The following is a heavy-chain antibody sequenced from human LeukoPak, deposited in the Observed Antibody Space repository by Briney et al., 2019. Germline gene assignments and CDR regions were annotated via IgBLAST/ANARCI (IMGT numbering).Heavy chain of an antibody. D-gene: IGHD4-17*01. J-gene: IGHJ4*02. CDR2: IYYSGST. CDR1: GGSISSYY. V-gene: IGHV4-59*01. Sequence: SETLSLTCTVSGGSISSYYWSWIRQPPGKGLEWIGYIYYSGSTNYNPSLKSRVTISVDTSKNQFSLKLSSVTAADTAVYYCARDTYGDYPDYWGQGTLVTASS. CDR3: ARDTYGDYPDY.